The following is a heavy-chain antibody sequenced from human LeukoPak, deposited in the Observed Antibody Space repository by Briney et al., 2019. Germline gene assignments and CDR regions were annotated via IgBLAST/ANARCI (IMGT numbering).Heavy chain of an antibody. V-gene: IGHV1-18*01. CDR2: ISCYNDNI. CDR3: ARDLLGAQYSGSYQGMDY. J-gene: IGHJ4*02. Sequence: GASVKVSCKASGYTFTAYGISWVRQAPGQGLEWMGWISCYNDNIHYAQKFQGRVTMTRDSSTSMVLMELRSLRSDDTAVYYCARDLLGAQYSGSYQGMDYWGQGTLVTVAS. D-gene: IGHD1-26*01. CDR1: GYTFTAYG.